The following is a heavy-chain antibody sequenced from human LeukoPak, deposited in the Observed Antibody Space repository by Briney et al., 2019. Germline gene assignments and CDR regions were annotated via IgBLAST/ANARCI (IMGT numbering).Heavy chain of an antibody. CDR3: VSRGVGATEGNDY. Sequence: GASVKVSCKVSGYSLTELSMHWVRQAPGKGLEWMGGFDPEDGETIYTQKFQGRVTMTEDTSTDTAYMELSSLRSEDTAVYYCVSRGVGATEGNDYWGQGTLVTVSS. J-gene: IGHJ4*02. D-gene: IGHD1-26*01. CDR1: GYSLTELS. V-gene: IGHV1-24*01. CDR2: FDPEDGET.